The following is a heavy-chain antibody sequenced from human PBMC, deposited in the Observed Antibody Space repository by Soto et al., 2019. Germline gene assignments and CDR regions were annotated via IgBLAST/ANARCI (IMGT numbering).Heavy chain of an antibody. J-gene: IGHJ4*02. D-gene: IGHD3-22*01. CDR2: LCCSGST. CDR1: GGSFSSSSFF. V-gene: IGHV4-39*01. Sequence: ETLSLTCAVSGGSFSSSSFFWVWILQPPGKGLEWIGSLCCSGSTYYNPSLKSRVTISVDTSKNQFSLKLNSVTAADTAIYFCARNYYDGSGLFYWGQGTLVTVSS. CDR3: ARNYYDGSGLFY.